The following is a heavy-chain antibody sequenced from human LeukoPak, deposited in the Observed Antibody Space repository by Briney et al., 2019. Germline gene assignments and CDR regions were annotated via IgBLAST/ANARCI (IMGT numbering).Heavy chain of an antibody. J-gene: IGHJ3*02. CDR1: GDSITSGSYY. Sequence: SETLSLTCTVSGDSITSGSYYWAWIRQPPGKGLEWIGSIYHSGSTYYNPSLKSRVTISVDTSKNQFSLKLSSVTAADTAVYYCARDSRRELLHAFDIWGQGTMVTVSS. V-gene: IGHV4-39*07. D-gene: IGHD1-26*01. CDR3: ARDSRRELLHAFDI. CDR2: IYHSGST.